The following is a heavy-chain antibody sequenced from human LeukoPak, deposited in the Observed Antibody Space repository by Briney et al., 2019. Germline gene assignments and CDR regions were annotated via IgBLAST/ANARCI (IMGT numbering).Heavy chain of an antibody. CDR3: ARQTYYYDSSGTRLNWFDP. CDR2: IYYSGST. Sequence: PSQTLSLTCTVSGGSISSGGYYWSWIRQHPGKGLEWIGYIYYSGSTYYNPSLRSRVTISVDTSKNQFSLKLSSVTAADTAVYYCARQTYYYDSSGTRLNWFDPWGQGTLVTVSS. J-gene: IGHJ5*02. V-gene: IGHV4-31*03. D-gene: IGHD3-22*01. CDR1: GGSISSGGYY.